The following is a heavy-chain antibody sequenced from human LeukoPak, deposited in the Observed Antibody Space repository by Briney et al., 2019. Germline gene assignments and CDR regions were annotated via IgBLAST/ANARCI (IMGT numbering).Heavy chain of an antibody. Sequence: GGSLRLSCAASGFIFSSYSMHWVRQAPGKGLEYVSVISPDGGNTYYTNSVKGRFTISRDNSKNTLYLQMGSLREEDTAVYYCAREQPAGSTDCWGQGTLVTVPS. CDR1: GFIFSSYS. V-gene: IGHV3-64*01. CDR2: ISPDGGNT. CDR3: AREQPAGSTDC. D-gene: IGHD2-2*01. J-gene: IGHJ4*02.